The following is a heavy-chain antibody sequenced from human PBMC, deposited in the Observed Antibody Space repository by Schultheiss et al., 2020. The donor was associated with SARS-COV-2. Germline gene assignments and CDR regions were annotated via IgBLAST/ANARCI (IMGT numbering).Heavy chain of an antibody. CDR3: ARGWDYGGNSGEDY. CDR2: INHSGST. J-gene: IGHJ4*02. Sequence: SETLSLTCAVYGGSFSGYYWSWIRQPPGKGLEWIGEINHSGSTNYNPSLKSRVTISVDKSKNQFSLKLSSVTAADTAVYYCARGWDYGGNSGEDYWGQGTLVTVSS. CDR1: GGSFSGYY. D-gene: IGHD4-23*01. V-gene: IGHV4-34*01.